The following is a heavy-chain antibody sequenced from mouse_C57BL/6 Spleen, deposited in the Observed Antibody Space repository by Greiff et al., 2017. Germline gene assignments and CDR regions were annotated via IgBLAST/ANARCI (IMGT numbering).Heavy chain of an antibody. Sequence: EVKLVESGGGLVKPGGSLKLSCAASGFTFSDYGMHWVRQAPEKGLEWVAYISSGSSTIYYADTVKGRFTISRDNAKNTLFLQMTILRSEDTAMYYCARDYYGSSYGGWFAYWGQGTLVTVSA. D-gene: IGHD1-1*01. CDR3: ARDYYGSSYGGWFAY. CDR2: ISSGSSTI. CDR1: GFTFSDYG. J-gene: IGHJ3*01. V-gene: IGHV5-17*01.